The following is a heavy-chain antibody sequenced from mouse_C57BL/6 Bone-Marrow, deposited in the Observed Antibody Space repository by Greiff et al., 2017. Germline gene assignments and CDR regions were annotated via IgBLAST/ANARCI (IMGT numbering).Heavy chain of an antibody. V-gene: IGHV5-17*01. D-gene: IGHD1-1*01. CDR2: ISSGSSTI. CDR3: ARPLYYGSSSFAY. J-gene: IGHJ3*01. Sequence: EVHLVESGGGLVKPGGSLKLSCAASGFTFSDYGMHWVRQAPEKGLEWVAYISSGSSTIYYAATVKGRFTISRDNAKNTLFLQMTSRRSEDTAMYYCARPLYYGSSSFAYWGQGTLVTVSA. CDR1: GFTFSDYG.